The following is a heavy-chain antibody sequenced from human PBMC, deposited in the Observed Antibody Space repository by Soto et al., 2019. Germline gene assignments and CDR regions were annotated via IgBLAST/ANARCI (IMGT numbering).Heavy chain of an antibody. D-gene: IGHD6-6*01. CDR1: GGSISSSHC. J-gene: IGHJ4*02. CDR2: IYHSGST. Sequence: SATPSRTCAVSGGSISSSHCWRGVRQPPGKGLEWIGEIYHSGSTNYNPSLKSRVTISVDKSKNQFSLKLSSVTAADTAVYYCAKCITALGPIDYWGQGTLVTVS. CDR3: AKCITALGPIDY. V-gene: IGHV4-4*02.